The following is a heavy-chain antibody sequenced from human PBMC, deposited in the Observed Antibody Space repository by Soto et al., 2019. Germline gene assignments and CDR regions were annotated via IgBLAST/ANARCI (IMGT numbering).Heavy chain of an antibody. CDR1: GFTFVNAR. D-gene: IGHD2-2*01. J-gene: IGHJ4*02. Sequence: EVQLEESGGGLVKPGGSLRLSCAASGFTFVNARITWVRQAPGKGLEWVGNIRGKTDGGKTDYAAPVKDRFTISRDDSKNTVYLQMNSLKTEDTAVYYCTTDLDYCSILCYWGQGSLVTVSS. CDR3: TTDLDYCSILCY. CDR2: IRGKTDGGKT. V-gene: IGHV3-15*01.